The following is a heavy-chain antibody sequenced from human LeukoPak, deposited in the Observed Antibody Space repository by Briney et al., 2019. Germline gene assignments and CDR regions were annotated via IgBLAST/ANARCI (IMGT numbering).Heavy chain of an antibody. D-gene: IGHD3-10*01. CDR3: ARGSSRSFDI. CDR2: MNPNSGNA. Sequence: ASVKVSCKASGYTFTTSDINWVRQAPGQGLQWMGWMNPNSGNAVYAQKFQGRVTMTRSTSINTAYMELSSLRSGDTAVYYCARGSSRSFDIWGLGTMVTVSS. V-gene: IGHV1-8*01. CDR1: GYTFTTSD. J-gene: IGHJ3*02.